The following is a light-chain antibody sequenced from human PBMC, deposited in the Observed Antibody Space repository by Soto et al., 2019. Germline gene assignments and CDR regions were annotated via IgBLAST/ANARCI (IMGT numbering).Light chain of an antibody. CDR1: SSDIGGYIY. CDR3: SSYSSANTVI. V-gene: IGLV2-14*01. J-gene: IGLJ2*01. Sequence: QSALTQPASVSASPGQSITISCTGTSSDIGGYIYVSWYQHHPGKAPRLMIYEVSSRPSGVSHRFSGSKSGNTASLTISGLQDEDEAQYYCSSYSSANTVIFGGGTKLTVL. CDR2: EVS.